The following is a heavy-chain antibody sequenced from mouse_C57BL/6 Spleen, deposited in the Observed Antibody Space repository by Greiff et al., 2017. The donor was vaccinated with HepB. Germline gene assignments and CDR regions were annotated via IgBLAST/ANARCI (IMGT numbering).Heavy chain of an antibody. Sequence: EVQGVESGGGLVKPGGSLKLSCAASGFTFSDYGMHWVRQAPEKGLEWVAYISSGSSTIYYADTVKGRFTISRDNAKNTLFLQMTGLRSEDTAMYYCARDYGSSYWYFDVWGTGTPVTVSS. V-gene: IGHV5-17*01. CDR2: ISSGSSTI. CDR3: ARDYGSSYWYFDV. J-gene: IGHJ1*03. D-gene: IGHD1-1*01. CDR1: GFTFSDYG.